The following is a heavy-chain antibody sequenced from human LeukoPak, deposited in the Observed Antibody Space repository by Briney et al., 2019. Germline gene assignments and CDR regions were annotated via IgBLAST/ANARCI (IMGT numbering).Heavy chain of an antibody. J-gene: IGHJ4*02. Sequence: GGSLRLSCAASGFTFSSYAMSWVRQAPGKGLEWVSAISGSGGSTYYADSVKGRFTISRDNAKNLLYLQMNSLRAEDTAVYYCARLFGSDGYWGQGTLVTVSS. CDR3: ARLFGSDGY. V-gene: IGHV3-23*01. CDR1: GFTFSSYA. CDR2: ISGSGGST. D-gene: IGHD2-21*01.